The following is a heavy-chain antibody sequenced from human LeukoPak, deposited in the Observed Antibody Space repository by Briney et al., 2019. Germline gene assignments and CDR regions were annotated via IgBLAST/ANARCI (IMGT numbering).Heavy chain of an antibody. D-gene: IGHD2/OR15-2a*01. J-gene: IGHJ4*02. CDR1: GYSFTGYY. CDR3: AREKLTTFGNRYFDN. CDR2: INASNGGT. V-gene: IGHV1-2*02. Sequence: GASVNVSSTASGYSFTGYYMSWVRQAPGQGGEWMGWINASNGGTKYAQKFQGRVTMTGDTTSSTAYMELSRLRSDDTAVYYCAREKLTTFGNRYFDNWGQGTLVTVSS.